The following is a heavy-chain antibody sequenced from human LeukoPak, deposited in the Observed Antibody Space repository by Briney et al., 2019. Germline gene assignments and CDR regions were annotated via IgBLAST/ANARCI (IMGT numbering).Heavy chain of an antibody. D-gene: IGHD6-19*01. CDR2: IYYSGST. V-gene: IGHV4-59*01. CDR3: ARDWSGIAVAGTVGRYFDL. CDR1: GSSISSYY. J-gene: IGHJ2*01. Sequence: PSETLSLTCTVSGSSISSYYWSWVRQPPGKGLEWVGDIYYSGSTNYNPSLRSRVTISVDTSKNQFSLKLSSVTAADTAVYYCARDWSGIAVAGTVGRYFDLWGRGTLVTVSS.